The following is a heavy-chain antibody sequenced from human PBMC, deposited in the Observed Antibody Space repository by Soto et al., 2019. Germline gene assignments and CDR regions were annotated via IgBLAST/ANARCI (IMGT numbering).Heavy chain of an antibody. CDR2: INSDGSGT. D-gene: IGHD6-19*01. CDR1: GFTFSSYW. V-gene: IGHV3-74*01. CDR3: GRGYSSGSVDY. Sequence: PGGSLRLSCAASGFTFSSYWMHWVRHAPGKGLVWVSRINSDGSGTTHADSVKGRFTISRDNAKNTLYLQMNSMRVEDTALYYCGRGYSSGSVDYWGQGTLVTVSS. J-gene: IGHJ4*02.